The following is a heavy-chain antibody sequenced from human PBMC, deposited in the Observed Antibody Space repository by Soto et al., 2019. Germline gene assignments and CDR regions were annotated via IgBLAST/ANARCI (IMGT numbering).Heavy chain of an antibody. V-gene: IGHV3-23*01. J-gene: IGHJ3*02. CDR1: GFTFSSYA. CDR2: ISGSGGST. D-gene: IGHD2-21*02. Sequence: EVQLLESGGGLVQPGGSLRLSCAASGFTFSSYAMSWVRQAPGKGLEWVSAISGSGGSTYYADSVKGRFTISRDNSKNPLYLQMNSLRAEDTAVYYCAKDLSGDPDAFDIWGQGTMVTVSS. CDR3: AKDLSGDPDAFDI.